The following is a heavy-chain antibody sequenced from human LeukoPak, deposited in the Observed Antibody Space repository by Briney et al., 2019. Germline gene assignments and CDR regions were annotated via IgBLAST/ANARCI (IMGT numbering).Heavy chain of an antibody. V-gene: IGHV3-74*01. CDR2: IKSDGSAT. J-gene: IGHJ4*02. D-gene: IGHD5-24*01. CDR3: ARGFSYNHFDY. CDR1: GFTFRTYW. Sequence: GSLRLSCAASGFTFRTYWMHLVRQAPGKGLVWVSHIKSDGSATTYADSVKGRFTISRDNAKNTLYLQMNSLRAEDTAVYYCARGFSYNHFDYWGQGTLVTVSS.